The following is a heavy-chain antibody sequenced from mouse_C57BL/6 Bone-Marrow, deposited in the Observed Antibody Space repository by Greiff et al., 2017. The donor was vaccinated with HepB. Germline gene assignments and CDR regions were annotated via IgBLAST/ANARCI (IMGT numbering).Heavy chain of an antibody. J-gene: IGHJ2*01. Sequence: QVQLKQSGAELVKPGASVKISCKASGYAFSSYWMNWVKQRPGKGLEWIGQIYPGDGDTNYNGKFKGKSTLTVDKSSSTAYMQLSSLTSEDSAVYYCAREGTYSNYGYWGQGTTLTVSS. CDR3: AREGTYSNYGY. CDR1: GYAFSSYW. CDR2: IYPGDGDT. D-gene: IGHD2-5*01. V-gene: IGHV1-80*01.